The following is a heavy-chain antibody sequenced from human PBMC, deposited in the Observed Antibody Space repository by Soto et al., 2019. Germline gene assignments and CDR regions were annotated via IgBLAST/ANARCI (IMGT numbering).Heavy chain of an antibody. J-gene: IGHJ4*02. CDR3: ARDLHYYDSIPLWGYYFDY. V-gene: IGHV6-1*01. D-gene: IGHD3-22*01. CDR2: TYYRSKWYN. CDR1: GDSVSSNSAA. Sequence: KQSQTLSLTCAISGDSVSSNSAAWNWIRQSPSRGLEWLGRTYYRSKWYNDYAVSVKSRITINPDTSKNQFSLQLNSVTPEDTAVYYCARDLHYYDSIPLWGYYFDYWGQGTLVTVSS.